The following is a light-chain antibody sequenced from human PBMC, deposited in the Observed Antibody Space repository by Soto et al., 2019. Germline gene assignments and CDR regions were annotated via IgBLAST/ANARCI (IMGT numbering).Light chain of an antibody. CDR1: QSVSSN. CDR2: GAS. CDR3: QQYGGMWT. V-gene: IGKV3-15*01. J-gene: IGKJ1*01. Sequence: EIVMTQSPATLSVSPGERATLSCRASQSVSSNLAWYRQKPGQAPRLLIYGASTRATGIPGRFSGSGSGTDFTLTINRLEPEDFAVYYCQQYGGMWTFGQGTKVDIK.